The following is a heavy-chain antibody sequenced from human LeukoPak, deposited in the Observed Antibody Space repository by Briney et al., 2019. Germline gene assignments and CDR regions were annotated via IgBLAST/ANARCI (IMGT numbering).Heavy chain of an antibody. Sequence: ASVKVSCKSSGYTFTGYYIHWVRQAPGQGLEWMGWINPNNGATTYAQKFLDSVSMTRDTSVSTAYMELRWLRSVDSAVYLCARGSGLPDSNGFHYFDYWGQGTLVAVSS. CDR1: GYTFTGYY. CDR2: INPNNGAT. J-gene: IGHJ4*02. V-gene: IGHV1-2*02. CDR3: ARGSGLPDSNGFHYFDY. D-gene: IGHD3-22*01.